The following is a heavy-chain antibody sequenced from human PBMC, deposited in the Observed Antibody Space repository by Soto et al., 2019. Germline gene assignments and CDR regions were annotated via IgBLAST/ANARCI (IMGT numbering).Heavy chain of an antibody. J-gene: IGHJ5*02. Sequence: ASVKVSCKASGYTFTSYDINWVRQATGQGLEWMGWMNPNSGNTGYAQKFQGRVTMTRNTSISTAYMELSSLRSEDTAVYYCERRWIAARPVTWFDPWGQGTLVTVYS. D-gene: IGHD6-6*01. CDR1: GYTFTSYD. V-gene: IGHV1-8*01. CDR2: MNPNSGNT. CDR3: ERRWIAARPVTWFDP.